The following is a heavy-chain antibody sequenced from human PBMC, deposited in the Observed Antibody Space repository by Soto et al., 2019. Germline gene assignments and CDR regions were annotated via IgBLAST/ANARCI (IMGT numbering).Heavy chain of an antibody. CDR1: GYTFTSYY. J-gene: IGHJ3*02. D-gene: IGHD2-21*02. CDR2: INPSGGST. CDR3: ARDSRWAKGYCGGDCYKNDAFDI. Sequence: ASVKVSCKASGYTFTSYYMHWVRQAPGQGLEWMGIINPSGGSTNYAQKFQGRVTITADKSTSTAYMELSSLRSEDTAVYYCARDSRWAKGYCGGDCYKNDAFDIWGQGTMVTVSS. V-gene: IGHV1-46*01.